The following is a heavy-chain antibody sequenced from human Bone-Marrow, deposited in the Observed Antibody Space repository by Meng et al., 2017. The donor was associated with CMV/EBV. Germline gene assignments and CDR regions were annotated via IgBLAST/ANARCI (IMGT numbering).Heavy chain of an antibody. CDR3: ASGNLNRITIFGVAYDAFDI. CDR1: GYTFTSYD. D-gene: IGHD3-3*01. Sequence: ASVKVSCKASGYTFTSYDINWVRQATGQGLEWMGWMNPNSGNTGYAQKFQGRVTMTRNTSISTAYMELSSLRSEDTAVYYCASGNLNRITIFGVAYDAFDIWGQGTMVTFSS. V-gene: IGHV1-8*01. CDR2: MNPNSGNT. J-gene: IGHJ3*02.